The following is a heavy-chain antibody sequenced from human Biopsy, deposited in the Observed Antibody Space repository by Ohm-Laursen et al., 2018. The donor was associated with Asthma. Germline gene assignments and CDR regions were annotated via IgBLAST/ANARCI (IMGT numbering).Heavy chain of an antibody. CDR1: GDSISSYH. V-gene: IGHV4-59*06. Sequence: SDTLSLTCTVSGDSISSYHWSWIRQHPGKGLEWIGFIYYSGSTYYNPSLKSRVTIAVETSKNQFSLTLTSVTAADTALYYCARDLAGHCTSASCYGFDSWGQGAQVTVSS. J-gene: IGHJ5*01. CDR3: ARDLAGHCTSASCYGFDS. CDR2: IYYSGST. D-gene: IGHD2-2*01.